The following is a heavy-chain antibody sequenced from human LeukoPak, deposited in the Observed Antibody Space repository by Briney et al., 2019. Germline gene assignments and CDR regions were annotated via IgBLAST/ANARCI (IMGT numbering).Heavy chain of an antibody. CDR3: AREPYRYCSGGSCYPYNWFDP. V-gene: IGHV4-38-2*02. D-gene: IGHD2-15*01. CDR2: IYHSGSI. J-gene: IGHJ5*02. Sequence: KTSETLSLTCAVSGYSISSGYYWGWIRQPPGKGLEWIGSIYHSGSIYYNPSLKSRVTISVDTSKNQFSLKLSSVTAADTAVYYCAREPYRYCSGGSCYPYNWFDPWGQGTLVTVSS. CDR1: GYSISSGYY.